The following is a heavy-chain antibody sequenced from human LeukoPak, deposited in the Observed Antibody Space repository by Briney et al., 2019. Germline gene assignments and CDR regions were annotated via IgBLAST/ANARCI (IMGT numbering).Heavy chain of an antibody. D-gene: IGHD6-13*01. CDR1: GYSFTTYW. CDR2: IYPGDSDT. J-gene: IGHJ5*02. CDR3: ARGKTGAAAGTDWFDP. Sequence: GESLKISCKGSGYSFTTYWIGWVRQMPGKGLEWMGIIYPGDSDTRYSPSFQGQVTISADKSITTAYLHWSSLKASDTAMYYCARGKTGAAAGTDWFDPWGQGTLVTVSS. V-gene: IGHV5-51*01.